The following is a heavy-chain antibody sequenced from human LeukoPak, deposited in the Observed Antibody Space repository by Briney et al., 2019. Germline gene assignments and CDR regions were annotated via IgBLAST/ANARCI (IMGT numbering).Heavy chain of an antibody. V-gene: IGHV1-24*01. CDR2: FDPEDGET. Sequence: GASVKVPCKVSGYTLTELSMHWVRQAPGKGLEWMGGFDPEDGETIYAQKFQGRVTMTEDTSTDTAYMELSSLRSEDTAVYYCARSPGGNARTWLDYWGQGTLVTVSS. CDR3: ARSPGGNARTWLDY. J-gene: IGHJ4*02. CDR1: GYTLTELS. D-gene: IGHD4-23*01.